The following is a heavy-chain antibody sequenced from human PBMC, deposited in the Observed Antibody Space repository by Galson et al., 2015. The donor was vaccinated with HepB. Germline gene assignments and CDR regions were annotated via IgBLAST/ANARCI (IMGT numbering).Heavy chain of an antibody. D-gene: IGHD4-17*01. CDR1: GFTFSSYG. CDR3: AWATVTNYYYYYGMDV. Sequence: SLRLSCAASGFTFSSYGMHWVRQAPGKGLEWVAVIWYDGSNKYYADSVKGRFTISRDNSKNTLYLQMNSLRAEDTAVYYCAWATVTNYYYYYGMDVWGQGTTVTVPS. J-gene: IGHJ6*02. V-gene: IGHV3-33*08. CDR2: IWYDGSNK.